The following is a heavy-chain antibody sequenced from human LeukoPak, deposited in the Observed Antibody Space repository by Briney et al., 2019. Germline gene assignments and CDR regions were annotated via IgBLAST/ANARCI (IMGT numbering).Heavy chain of an antibody. V-gene: IGHV3-23*01. CDR2: ISGSGGST. D-gene: IGHD3-16*01. CDR3: AKNVYFQH. Sequence: ETLSLTCAVYGGSFSGYYWSWVRQAPGKGLEWVSAISGSGGSTYYADSVKGRFTISRDNSKNTLYLQMNSLRAEDTAVYYCAKNVYFQHWGQGTLVTVSS. CDR1: GGSFSGYY. J-gene: IGHJ1*01.